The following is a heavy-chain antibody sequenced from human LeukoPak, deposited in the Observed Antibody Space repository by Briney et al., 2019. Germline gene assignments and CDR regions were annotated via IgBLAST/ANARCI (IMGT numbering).Heavy chain of an antibody. Sequence: GSLRLSCAASGFTFSSYAMSWVRQAPGKGLEWVSAISGSGGSTYYADSVKGRFTISRDNSKNTLYLQMNSLRAEDTAVYYCAKVYSATVVSTRLFDYWGQGTLVTVSS. CDR2: ISGSGGST. V-gene: IGHV3-23*01. CDR1: GFTFSSYA. CDR3: AKVYSATVVSTRLFDY. J-gene: IGHJ4*02. D-gene: IGHD4-23*01.